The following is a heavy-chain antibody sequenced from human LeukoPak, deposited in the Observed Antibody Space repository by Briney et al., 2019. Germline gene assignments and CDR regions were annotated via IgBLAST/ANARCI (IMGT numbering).Heavy chain of an antibody. CDR2: IYQSGGS. V-gene: IGHV4-4*02. CDR1: GGSIGNSNW. D-gene: IGHD3-22*01. J-gene: IGHJ4*02. Sequence: SGTLSLTCTVSGGSIGNSNWWSWVRQPPGKGLEWIGEIYQSGGSNYNPSLKSRVTISEDRSRKQFSLRLNSVTAADTAVYYCARGVVLSSGYYYGIDYWGQGTLVTVSS. CDR3: ARGVVLSSGYYYGIDY.